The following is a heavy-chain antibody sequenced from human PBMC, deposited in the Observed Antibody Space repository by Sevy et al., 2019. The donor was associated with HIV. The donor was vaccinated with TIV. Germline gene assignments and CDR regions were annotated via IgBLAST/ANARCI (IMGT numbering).Heavy chain of an antibody. CDR3: ARAIGAASSY. J-gene: IGHJ4*02. D-gene: IGHD6-13*01. CDR2: IKQDGSEK. CDR1: GFTFSSDW. Sequence: GGSLRLSCAASGFTFSSDWMSWVRQAPGKGLEWVANIKQDGSEKYYVDPVKGRFTISKDNAKNSLYLQMNSLRAEDTAVYYCARAIGAASSYWGEGTLVTVSS. V-gene: IGHV3-7*03.